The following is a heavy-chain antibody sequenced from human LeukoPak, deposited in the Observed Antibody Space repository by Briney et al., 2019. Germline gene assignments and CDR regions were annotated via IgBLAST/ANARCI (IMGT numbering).Heavy chain of an antibody. Sequence: GGSLRLSCAASGLPFSTYCMSWVRQAPGKGLEGVANIKEDGSEKYYVDSVKGRFTISRDNAKKSLYLQMNSLRAEDTAVYYCARDTGLRNTVFGHRGVYFDYWGQGTLVTVSS. CDR2: IKEDGSEK. J-gene: IGHJ4*02. V-gene: IGHV3-7*05. CDR1: GLPFSTYC. CDR3: ARDTGLRNTVFGHRGVYFDY. D-gene: IGHD3-3*01.